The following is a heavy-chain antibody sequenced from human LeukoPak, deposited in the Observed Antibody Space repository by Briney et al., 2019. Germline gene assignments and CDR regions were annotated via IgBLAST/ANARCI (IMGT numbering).Heavy chain of an antibody. J-gene: IGHJ4*02. V-gene: IGHV3-64*04. CDR3: AKGWWTTKYYFDY. Sequence: GGSLRLSCSVSGFTFSTFAMHWVRQAPGKGLEYVSGVSSNGGSTYYGDSVKGRFTISRDNSKNTLYLQMNSLRAEDTAVYYCAKGWWTTKYYFDYWGQGTLVTVSS. CDR2: VSSNGGST. D-gene: IGHD2-15*01. CDR1: GFTFSTFA.